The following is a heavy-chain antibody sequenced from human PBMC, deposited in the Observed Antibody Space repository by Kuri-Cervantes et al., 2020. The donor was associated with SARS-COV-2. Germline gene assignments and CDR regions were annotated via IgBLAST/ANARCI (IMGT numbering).Heavy chain of an antibody. D-gene: IGHD6-6*01. CDR3: ARRPISSPSGIDY. CDR1: GYSFTSYC. Sequence: GGSLRLSCRGSGYSFTSYCIGWVRQMPGKGLEWMGIIYPGDSDTRYSPSFQGQVTISADKSISTAYLQWSSLKASDTAMYYCARRPISSPSGIDYWGQGTLVTVSS. V-gene: IGHV5-51*01. J-gene: IGHJ4*02. CDR2: IYPGDSDT.